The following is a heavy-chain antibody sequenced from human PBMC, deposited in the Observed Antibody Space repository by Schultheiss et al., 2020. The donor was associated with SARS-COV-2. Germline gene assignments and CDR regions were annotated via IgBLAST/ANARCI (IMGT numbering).Heavy chain of an antibody. J-gene: IGHJ5*02. V-gene: IGHV3-33*01. CDR2: IWYDGSNK. Sequence: GESLKISCAASGFTFSSYGMHWVRQAPGKGLEWVAVIWYDGSNKYYADSVKGRFTISRDNSKNSLYLQMNSLRAEDTAVYYCARDAVSYNWFDPWGQGTLVTVSS. D-gene: IGHD3-16*02. CDR3: ARDAVSYNWFDP. CDR1: GFTFSSYG.